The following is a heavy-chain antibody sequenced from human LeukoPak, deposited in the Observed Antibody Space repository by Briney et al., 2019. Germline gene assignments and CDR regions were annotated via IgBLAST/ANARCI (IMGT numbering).Heavy chain of an antibody. CDR2: ISGSGGST. J-gene: IGHJ5*02. D-gene: IGHD6-13*01. V-gene: IGHV3-23*01. CDR1: GFTFNNYA. Sequence: GGSLRLSCAASGFTFNNYAMSWVRQAPAKGLEWVSTISGSGGSTYYADSVKGRFTISRDNSRTTLYLQMNSLRAEDTAVYYCAKDRAAPAIPYNWFDPWGQGTLVTVSS. CDR3: AKDRAAPAIPYNWFDP.